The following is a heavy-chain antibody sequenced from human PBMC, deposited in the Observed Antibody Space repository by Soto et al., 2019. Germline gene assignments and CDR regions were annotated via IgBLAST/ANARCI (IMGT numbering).Heavy chain of an antibody. D-gene: IGHD6-13*01. Sequence: ASVKVSCKASGYTFTGYYMHWVRQAPRQGLEWMGWINPNSGGTNYAQKFQGRVTMTRDTSISTAYMELSRLRSDDTAVYYCARWLGYSSSWHPLNYYYGMDVWGQGTTVTV. CDR2: INPNSGGT. J-gene: IGHJ6*02. CDR3: ARWLGYSSSWHPLNYYYGMDV. CDR1: GYTFTGYY. V-gene: IGHV1-2*02.